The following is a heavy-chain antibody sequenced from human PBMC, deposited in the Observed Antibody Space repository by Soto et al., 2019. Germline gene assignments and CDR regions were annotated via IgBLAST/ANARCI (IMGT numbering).Heavy chain of an antibody. V-gene: IGHV6-1*01. CDR1: GDSVSSISAA. D-gene: IGHD5-12*01. J-gene: IGHJ4*02. Sequence: SQTLSLTCAISGDSVSSISAAWNWFRQSPSRGLEWLGRTYYRSKWYNDYAVSMKSRITINPDTSKNQFSLQLNSVTPEDTAVYYCAREGGYLTFGYWGQGTLVTVSS. CDR2: TYYRSKWYN. CDR3: AREGGYLTFGY.